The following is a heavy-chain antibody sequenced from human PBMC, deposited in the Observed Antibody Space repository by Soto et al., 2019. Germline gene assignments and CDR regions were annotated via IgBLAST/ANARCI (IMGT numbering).Heavy chain of an antibody. CDR1: GFTFSSYA. D-gene: IGHD3-22*01. CDR3: AKAAYYYDSSGYPPLGDY. Sequence: GGSLRLSCAASGFTFSSYAMHWVRQAPGKGLEWVAVISYDGSTYYADSVKGRFTISRDNSKNTLYLQMNSLRAEDTAVYYCAKAAYYYDSSGYPPLGDYWGQGTLVTVSS. V-gene: IGHV3-30-3*01. J-gene: IGHJ4*02. CDR2: ISYDGST.